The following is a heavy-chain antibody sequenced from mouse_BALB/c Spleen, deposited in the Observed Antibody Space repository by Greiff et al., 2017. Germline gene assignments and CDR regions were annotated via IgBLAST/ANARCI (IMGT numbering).Heavy chain of an antibody. CDR1: GYTFTSYW. CDR2: IDPANGNT. CDR3: AHYGY. Sequence: VQLQQPGAELVKPGASVKLSCKASGYTFTSYWMHWVKQRPGRGLEWIGRIDPANGNTKYDPKFQGKATITADTSSNTAYLQLSSLTSEDTAVYYCAHYGYWGQGTLVTVSA. J-gene: IGHJ3*01. V-gene: IGHV14-3*02. D-gene: IGHD1-1*01.